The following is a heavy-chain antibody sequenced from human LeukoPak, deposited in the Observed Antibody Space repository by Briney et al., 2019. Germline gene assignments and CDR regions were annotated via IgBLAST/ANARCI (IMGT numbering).Heavy chain of an antibody. V-gene: IGHV1-2*02. CDR1: GYTFTSYY. D-gene: IGHD2-15*01. CDR2: INPNSGGT. Sequence: ASVKVSCKASGYTFTSYYMHWVRQAPGQGLEWMGWINPNSGGTNYAQKFQGRVTMTRDTSISTAYMELSRLRSDDTTVYYCARDLEGYCSGGSCLADAFDIWGQGTMVTVSS. CDR3: ARDLEGYCSGGSCLADAFDI. J-gene: IGHJ3*02.